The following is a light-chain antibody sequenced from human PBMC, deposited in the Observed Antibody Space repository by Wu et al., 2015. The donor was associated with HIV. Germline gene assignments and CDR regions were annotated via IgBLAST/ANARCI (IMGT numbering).Light chain of an antibody. CDR1: ESISSN. CDR3: QQYGSSSWT. Sequence: EIVMTQSPATLSVSPGERATFSCRAGESISSNLAWYQQKPGQAPRLLIYGASTRATDVPARFSGSGSGTEFTLTISSMQSEDFAVYYCQQYGSSSWTFGQGPRWKSN. J-gene: IGKJ1*01. V-gene: IGKV3-15*01. CDR2: GAS.